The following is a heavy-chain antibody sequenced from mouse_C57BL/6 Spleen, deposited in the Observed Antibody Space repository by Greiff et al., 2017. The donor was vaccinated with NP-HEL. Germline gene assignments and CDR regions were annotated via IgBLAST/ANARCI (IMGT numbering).Heavy chain of an antibody. CDR3: ARWDYGSSSFAY. V-gene: IGHV1-82*01. Sequence: VKLQESGPELVKPGASVKISCKASGYAFSSSWMNWVKQRPGKGLEWIGRIYPGDGDTNYNGKFKGKATLTADKSSSTAYMQLSSLTSEDSAVYFCARWDYGSSSFAYWGQGTLVTVSA. CDR2: IYPGDGDT. J-gene: IGHJ3*01. CDR1: GYAFSSSW. D-gene: IGHD1-1*01.